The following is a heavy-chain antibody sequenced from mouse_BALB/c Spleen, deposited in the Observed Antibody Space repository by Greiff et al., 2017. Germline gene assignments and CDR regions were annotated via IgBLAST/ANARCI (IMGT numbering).Heavy chain of an antibody. CDR1: GFNIKDYY. CDR3: ARGGSGYVSWFAY. D-gene: IGHD3-1*01. J-gene: IGHJ3*01. Sequence: EVQLQQSGAELVRPGALVKLSCKASGFNIKDYYMHWVKQRPEQGLEWIGRIDPANGNTKYDPKFQGKATITADTSSNTAYLQLSSLTSEDTAVYYCARGGSGYVSWFAYWGQGTLVTVSA. CDR2: IDPANGNT. V-gene: IGHV14-1*02.